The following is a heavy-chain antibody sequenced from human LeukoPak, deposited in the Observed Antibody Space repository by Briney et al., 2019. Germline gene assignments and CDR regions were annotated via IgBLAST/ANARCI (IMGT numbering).Heavy chain of an antibody. CDR2: IIGGGGST. D-gene: IGHD3-22*01. Sequence: GGSLRLSCAASGFPFSSLDMSWVRQAPGKGLEWVSGIIGGGGSTYYADSVKGRFTISGDNSKNTLYLQMNSLRAEDTAVYYCAKDGPVGYYYDSSGYYYAPAIDYWGQGTLVTVSS. CDR3: AKDGPVGYYYDSSGYYYAPAIDY. V-gene: IGHV3-23*01. CDR1: GFPFSSLD. J-gene: IGHJ4*02.